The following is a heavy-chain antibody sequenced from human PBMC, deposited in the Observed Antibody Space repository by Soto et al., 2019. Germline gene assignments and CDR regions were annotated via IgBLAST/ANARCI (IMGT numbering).Heavy chain of an antibody. D-gene: IGHD4-17*01. CDR1: GFTFCSYG. J-gene: IGHJ4*02. CDR2: IWYDGSNK. CDR3: ARDPYGDYAPAYYFDY. V-gene: IGHV3-33*01. Sequence: AGGSLRLSCAASGFTFCSYGMHWVRQAPGKGLEWVAVIWYDGSNKYYADSVKGRFTISRDNSKNTLYLQMNSLRAEDTAVYYCARDPYGDYAPAYYFDYWGQGTLVTVSS.